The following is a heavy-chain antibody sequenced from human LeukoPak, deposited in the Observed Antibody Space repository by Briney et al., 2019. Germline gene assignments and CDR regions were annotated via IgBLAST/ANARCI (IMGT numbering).Heavy chain of an antibody. V-gene: IGHV1-69*04. CDR1: RGTFSSYA. J-gene: IGHJ4*02. D-gene: IGHD5-18*01. Sequence: ASVKVSCKASRGTFSSYAISWVRQAPGQGLEWMGRIIPILGIANYAQKFQGRVTITADKSTSTAYMELSSLRSEDTAVYYCARDQGEYSYGTFDYWGQGTLVTVSS. CDR3: ARDQGEYSYGTFDY. CDR2: IIPILGIA.